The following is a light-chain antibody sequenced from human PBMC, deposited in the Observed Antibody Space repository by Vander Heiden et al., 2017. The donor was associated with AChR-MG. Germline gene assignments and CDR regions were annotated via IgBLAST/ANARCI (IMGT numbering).Light chain of an antibody. J-gene: IGLJ2*01. CDR1: SGSVCTGYY. V-gene: IGLV8-61*01. CDR3: GLYMGSGVSV. CDR2: YTN. Sequence: QTVVTPEPSLSVSPGGTVPFPCCLSSGSVCTGYYPSWYQPTPGQAPRTLIYYTNARSAGVPDRFSGSILANKAALTITGAQADDDSVYYCGLYMGSGVSVFGGGTKVTVL.